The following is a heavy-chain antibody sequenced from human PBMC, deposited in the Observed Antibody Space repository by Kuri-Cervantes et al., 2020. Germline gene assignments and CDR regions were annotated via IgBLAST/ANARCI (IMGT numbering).Heavy chain of an antibody. Sequence: ASVKVSCKASGYTFTGYYMHWVRQAPGQGLEWMGWINPNSGGTNYAQKFQGRVTMTRDTPISTAYMELSRLRSDDTAVYYCATPYCSSTSCPYNWFDPWGQGTLVTVSS. V-gene: IGHV1-2*02. CDR3: ATPYCSSTSCPYNWFDP. D-gene: IGHD2-2*01. CDR1: GYTFTGYY. J-gene: IGHJ5*02. CDR2: INPNSGGT.